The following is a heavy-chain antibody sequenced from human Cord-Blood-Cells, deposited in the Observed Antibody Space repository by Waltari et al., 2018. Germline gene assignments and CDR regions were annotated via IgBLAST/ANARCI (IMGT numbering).Heavy chain of an antibody. V-gene: IGHV4-38-2*02. CDR2: IYHSGST. D-gene: IGHD2-2*01. CDR1: GYSISSGSY. J-gene: IGHJ4*02. CDR3: ARDQYCSSTSCYYFDY. Sequence: QVQLQESGPGLVKPSETLSLTCAVSGYSISSGSYWGWIRQPPGKGLEWIGSIYHSGSTYYNPSLKSRVTISVDTSKNQFSLKLSSVTAADTAVYYCARDQYCSSTSCYYFDYWGQGTMVTVSS.